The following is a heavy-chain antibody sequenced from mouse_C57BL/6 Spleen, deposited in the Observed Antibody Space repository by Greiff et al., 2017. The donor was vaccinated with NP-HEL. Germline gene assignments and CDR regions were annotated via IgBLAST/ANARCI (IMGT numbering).Heavy chain of an antibody. CDR3: ARRLSDYGNNGDYAMDY. D-gene: IGHD2-1*01. CDR2: IDPSDSET. CDR1: GYTFTSYW. V-gene: IGHV1-52*01. Sequence: QVQLQQPGAELVRPGSSVKLSCKASGYTFTSYWMHWVKQRPIQGLEWIGNIDPSDSETHYNQKFKDKATLTVDKSSSTAYMQLSSLTSEDSAVYYCARRLSDYGNNGDYAMDYWGQGTSVTVSS. J-gene: IGHJ4*01.